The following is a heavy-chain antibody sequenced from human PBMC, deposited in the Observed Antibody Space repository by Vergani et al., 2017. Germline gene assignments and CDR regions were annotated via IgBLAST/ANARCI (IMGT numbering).Heavy chain of an antibody. CDR3: ARAPETTVTTIFDY. Sequence: QVQLVQSGAEVKKPGASVKVSCKASGYTFTGYYIHWVRQAPGQGLEWMGWINPNSGGTNYAQNFQGRVTMTRDTSISTAYMELSRLRSEDTAVYYCARAPETTVTTIFDYWGQGTLVTVSS. CDR2: INPNSGGT. CDR1: GYTFTGYY. V-gene: IGHV1-2*02. D-gene: IGHD4-17*01. J-gene: IGHJ4*02.